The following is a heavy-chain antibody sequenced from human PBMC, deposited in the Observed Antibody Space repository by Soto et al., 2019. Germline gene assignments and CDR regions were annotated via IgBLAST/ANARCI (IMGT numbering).Heavy chain of an antibody. Sequence: GASVKVSCKATGGTFSRSGFIWVRQVPGQGLEWMVGIIPVSGTANYAVKFQGRFTITVDRVTSTGYMELTSLRSEDTAVYFCASTGEAPEGDESGRGDAFDIWGQGTKVTVSS. D-gene: IGHD1-26*01. CDR1: GGTFSRSG. J-gene: IGHJ3*02. CDR2: IIPVSGTA. V-gene: IGHV1-69*06. CDR3: ASTGEAPEGDESGRGDAFDI.